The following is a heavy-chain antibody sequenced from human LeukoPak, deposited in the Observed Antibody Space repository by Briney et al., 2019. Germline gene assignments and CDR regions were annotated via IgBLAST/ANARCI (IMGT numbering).Heavy chain of an antibody. J-gene: IGHJ5*02. D-gene: IGHD1-1*01. CDR2: IYYSGST. CDR1: GGSISSGGYY. Sequence: PSQTLSLTCTVSGGSISSGGYYWRWIRQHPGKGLEWIGYIYYSGSTYYNPSLKSRVTISVDTSKNQFSLKLSSVTAADTAVYYCARDGYGNWFDPWGQGTLVTVSS. CDR3: ARDGYGNWFDP. V-gene: IGHV4-31*03.